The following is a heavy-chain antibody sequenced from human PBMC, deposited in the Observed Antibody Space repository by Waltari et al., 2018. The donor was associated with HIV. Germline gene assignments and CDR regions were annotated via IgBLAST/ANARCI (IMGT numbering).Heavy chain of an antibody. Sequence: DVQLLDSGGGLVQPGGSLRLSCVASGFTFTDYDMTWVRQAPGKGLEWVSSISGTGGSTYYADSMKGRFSISRDNFRNTLHLQINRVRVEDTATYFCARDRGSSARFDFWGQGIMVTVSS. CDR3: ARDRGSSARFDF. CDR1: GFTFTDYD. D-gene: IGHD1-26*01. CDR2: ISGTGGST. J-gene: IGHJ4*02. V-gene: IGHV3-23*01.